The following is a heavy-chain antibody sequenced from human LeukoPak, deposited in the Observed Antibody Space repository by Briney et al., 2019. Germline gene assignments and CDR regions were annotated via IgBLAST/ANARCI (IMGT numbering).Heavy chain of an antibody. Sequence: SETLSLTCTVSGGSISSSSYYWGWIRQPPGKGLEWIGSIYYSGSTYYNPSLKSRVTISVDTSKNQFSLKLSSVTAADTAVYYCARVSITIFGVVRGNWFDPWGQGTLVTVSS. J-gene: IGHJ5*02. CDR3: ARVSITIFGVVRGNWFDP. CDR2: IYYSGST. V-gene: IGHV4-39*07. CDR1: GGSISSSSYY. D-gene: IGHD3-3*01.